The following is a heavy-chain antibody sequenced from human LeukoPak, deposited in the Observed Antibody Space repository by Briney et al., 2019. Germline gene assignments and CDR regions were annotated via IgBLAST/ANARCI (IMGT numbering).Heavy chain of an antibody. Sequence: GRSLRLSCAASGYKFSSYGMYWVRQAPGKGLDWVAVISYDGSNKYYADSVKGRFTISRDNSKNTLYLQMNSLRAEDTAVYYCAKDRLVYGPGNSYFDYWGQGTLVTVSS. CDR3: AKDRLVYGPGNSYFDY. CDR1: GYKFSSYG. CDR2: ISYDGSNK. J-gene: IGHJ4*02. D-gene: IGHD3-10*01. V-gene: IGHV3-30*18.